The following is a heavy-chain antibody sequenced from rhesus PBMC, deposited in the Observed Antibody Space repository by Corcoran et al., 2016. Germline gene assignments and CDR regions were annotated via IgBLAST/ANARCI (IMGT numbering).Heavy chain of an antibody. CDR1: GGSISSSY. D-gene: IGHD6-25*01. CDR2: FYGRGSST. V-gene: IGHV4-169*01. CDR3: ARGSIAAAGTHYFDY. Sequence: QLQLQESGPGLVKPSETLSVTCAVSGGSISSSYWSWIRQAPGKGLEWIGYFYGRGSSTNYNPSLKRRVTLSVEPSTNQLSLKLSSVTTADTAVYYCARGSIAAAGTHYFDYWGQGVLVTVSS. J-gene: IGHJ4*01.